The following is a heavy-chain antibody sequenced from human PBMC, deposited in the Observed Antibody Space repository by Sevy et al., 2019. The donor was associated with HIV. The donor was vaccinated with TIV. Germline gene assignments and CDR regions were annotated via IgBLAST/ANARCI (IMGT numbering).Heavy chain of an antibody. CDR1: GFTFSSYA. D-gene: IGHD2-2*01. Sequence: GGSLRLSCAASGFTFSSYAMHWVRQAPGKGLEWVAVISYDGSNKYYADSVKGRFTISRDNSKNTLYLQMNSLRAEDTAVYYCAREHIAVSRHNWFDPWGQRTLVTVSS. V-gene: IGHV3-30*04. J-gene: IGHJ5*02. CDR3: AREHIAVSRHNWFDP. CDR2: ISYDGSNK.